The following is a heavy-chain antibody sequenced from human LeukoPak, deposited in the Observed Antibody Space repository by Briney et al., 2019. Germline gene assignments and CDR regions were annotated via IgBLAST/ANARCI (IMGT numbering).Heavy chain of an antibody. D-gene: IGHD3-3*01. V-gene: IGHV1-69*13. CDR2: IIPIFGTA. CDR3: ARDLSRFAKDFWQGYDYYYMDV. CDR1: GYTFTSYG. J-gene: IGHJ6*03. Sequence: SVKVSCKASGYTFTSYGISWVRQAPGQGLEWMGGIIPIFGTANYAQKFQGRVTITADESTSTDYMELSSLRSEDTAVYYCARDLSRFAKDFWQGYDYYYMDVWGKGTTVTVSS.